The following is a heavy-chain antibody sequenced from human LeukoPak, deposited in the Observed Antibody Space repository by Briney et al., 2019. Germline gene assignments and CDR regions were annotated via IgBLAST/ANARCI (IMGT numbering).Heavy chain of an antibody. CDR2: ISAYNGNT. V-gene: IGHV1-18*01. CDR1: GYTFTSYG. D-gene: IGHD3-3*01. CDR3: AKEEAYYDFGVY. J-gene: IGHJ4*02. Sequence: ASVKVSCKASGYTFTSYGISWVRQPPGQGLKWMGWISAYNGNTNYAQKFQGRVTMTTDTSTSTAYMELRSLRSDDTAVYYCAKEEAYYDFGVYWGQGTLVTVSS.